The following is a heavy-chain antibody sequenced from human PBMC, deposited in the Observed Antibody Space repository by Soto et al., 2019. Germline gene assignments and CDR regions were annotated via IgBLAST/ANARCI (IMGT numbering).Heavy chain of an antibody. J-gene: IGHJ4*02. Sequence: SETLSLTCDVSGGSISIGTDYWGRIRQPPGKGLEWIGNIHYSGSTNYNPSLKSRLSISVDTSKNQFSLKLSSVTAADTAMYYCARDKITGLFDYWGQGTLVTVSS. CDR1: GGSISIGTDY. CDR2: IHYSGST. D-gene: IGHD2-8*02. CDR3: ARDKITGLFDY. V-gene: IGHV4-39*02.